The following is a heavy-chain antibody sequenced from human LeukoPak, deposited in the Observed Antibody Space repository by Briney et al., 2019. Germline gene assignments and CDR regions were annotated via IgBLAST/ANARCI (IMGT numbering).Heavy chain of an antibody. Sequence: GASVKVSCKASGYTFTSYGISWVRQAPGQGLEWMGWISAYNGNTNYAQKLQGRVTMTTDTSTSTAYMELRSLRSDDTDVYYCARDVEGYCSSTSCPLLFDPWGQGTLVTVSS. CDR2: ISAYNGNT. CDR3: ARDVEGYCSSTSCPLLFDP. CDR1: GYTFTSYG. D-gene: IGHD2-2*01. V-gene: IGHV1-18*04. J-gene: IGHJ5*02.